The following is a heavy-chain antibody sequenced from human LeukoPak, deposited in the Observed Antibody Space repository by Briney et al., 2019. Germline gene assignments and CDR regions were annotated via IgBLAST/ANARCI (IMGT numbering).Heavy chain of an antibody. CDR3: AKEGRWWLQGYFDY. CDR2: IRYDGSNK. J-gene: IGHJ4*02. D-gene: IGHD5-12*01. CDR1: GFIFSSYG. V-gene: IGHV3-30*02. Sequence: GGSLRLSCAASGFIFSSYGMHWVRQAPGKGLEWVAFIRYDGSNKYYADSVKGRFTISRDNSKKTLYVQMNSLRAEDTAVYYCAKEGRWWLQGYFDYWGQGTLVTVSS.